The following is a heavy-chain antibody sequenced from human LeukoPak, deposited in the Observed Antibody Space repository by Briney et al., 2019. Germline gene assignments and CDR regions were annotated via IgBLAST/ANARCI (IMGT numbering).Heavy chain of an antibody. D-gene: IGHD4-23*01. Sequence: GGSLRLSSSGSGFIFSSYTMYWVRQAPGKGLEYVSGLSTEGERTYYAGAVEDRFIISRDNSKTTLYLQMSGLRPEDTAVYYCVKSGNSYFGHWGQGTLVTVSS. CDR1: GFIFSSYT. CDR2: LSTEGERT. J-gene: IGHJ4*02. CDR3: VKSGNSYFGH. V-gene: IGHV3-64D*09.